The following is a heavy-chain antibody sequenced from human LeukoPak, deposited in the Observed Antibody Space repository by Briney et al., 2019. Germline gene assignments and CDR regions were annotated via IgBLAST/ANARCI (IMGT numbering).Heavy chain of an antibody. Sequence: ASVKVSCKASGYTFTSYGISWVRQAPGQGLEWMGWISAYNGNTNYAQKLQGRVTMTTDTSTSTAYMELRSLRSDDTAVYYCARAPPGGSGGSASFAPWGRGPLVTFSS. CDR1: GYTFTSYG. CDR2: ISAYNGNT. J-gene: IGHJ5*02. CDR3: ARAPPGGSGGSASFAP. D-gene: IGHD2-15*01. V-gene: IGHV1-18*04.